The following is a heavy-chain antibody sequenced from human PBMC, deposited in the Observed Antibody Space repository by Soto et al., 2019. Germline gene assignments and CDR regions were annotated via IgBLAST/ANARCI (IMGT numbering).Heavy chain of an antibody. Sequence: QVQLQESGPGLVKPSQTLSLTCTVSGGSISSGASSWSWILQHPGQGLEWIGYIYYSGSTYYNPSLKSRVTISVDTSKNQFSLKLSSVTAADTAVYYCARWWSGSRQGFDPWGQGTLVTVSS. CDR1: GGSISSGASS. CDR3: ARWWSGSRQGFDP. CDR2: IYYSGST. V-gene: IGHV4-31*03. J-gene: IGHJ5*02. D-gene: IGHD3-3*01.